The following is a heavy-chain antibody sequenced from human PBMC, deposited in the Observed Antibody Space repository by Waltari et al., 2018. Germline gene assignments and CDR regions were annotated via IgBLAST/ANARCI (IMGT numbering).Heavy chain of an antibody. D-gene: IGHD2-2*01. CDR1: GGSFSGYY. CDR2: INHSGST. V-gene: IGHV4-34*01. CDR3: ARYLVVPAAWFDP. Sequence: QVQLQQWGAGLLKPSETLSLTCAVYGGSFSGYYWSWIRQPPGKGLEWIGEINHSGSTNYNPSLKSRVTISVDTSKNQFSLKLSSVTAADTAVYYCARYLVVPAAWFDPWGQGTLVTVSS. J-gene: IGHJ5*02.